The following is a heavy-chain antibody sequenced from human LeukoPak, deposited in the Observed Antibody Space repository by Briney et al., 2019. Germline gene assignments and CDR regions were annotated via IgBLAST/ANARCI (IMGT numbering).Heavy chain of an antibody. V-gene: IGHV3-21*01. CDR2: ISSSSSYI. CDR1: GFTFSSYS. J-gene: IGHJ4*02. Sequence: PGGSPRLSCAASGFTFSSYSMNWVRQAPGKGLEWVSSISSSSSYIYYADSVKGRFTISRDNAKNSLYLQMNSLRAEDTAVYYCARELSITGTNFDYWGQGTLVTVSS. CDR3: ARELSITGTNFDY. D-gene: IGHD1-7*01.